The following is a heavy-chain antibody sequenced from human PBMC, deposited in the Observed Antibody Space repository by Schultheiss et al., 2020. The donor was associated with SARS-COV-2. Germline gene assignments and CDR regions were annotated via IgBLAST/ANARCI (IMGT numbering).Heavy chain of an antibody. D-gene: IGHD3-3*01. V-gene: IGHV1-69*05. CDR3: ARDINAAWSYYMDV. J-gene: IGHJ6*03. CDR2: IIPIFGTA. Sequence: GGSLRLSCKASGGTFSSYAISWVRQAPGQGLEWMGGIIPIFGTANYAQKLQGRVTMTTDTSTSTAYMELRSLRSDDTAVYYCARDINAAWSYYMDVWGKGTTVTVSS. CDR1: GGTFSSYA.